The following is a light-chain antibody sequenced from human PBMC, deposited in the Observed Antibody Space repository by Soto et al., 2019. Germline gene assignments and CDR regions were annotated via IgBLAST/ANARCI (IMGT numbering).Light chain of an antibody. CDR1: QSVSSN. Sequence: EIVMTQSPATLSVSPGERATLSCRASQSVSSNLAWYQQKPGQAPRLLIYGASTRATGIPARFSGSGSGTEFTLAIYSLQDEYFGVYYCQQYNNWPLYTCGQGTKLEIK. CDR3: QQYNNWPLYT. V-gene: IGKV3-15*01. CDR2: GAS. J-gene: IGKJ2*01.